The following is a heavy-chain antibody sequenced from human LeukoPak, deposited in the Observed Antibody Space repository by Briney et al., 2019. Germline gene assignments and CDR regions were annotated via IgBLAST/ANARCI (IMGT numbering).Heavy chain of an antibody. CDR1: GGSISSTSYH. CDR3: VRYASGSYYWFDP. J-gene: IGHJ5*02. V-gene: IGHV4-39*01. CDR2: VYYTGSA. D-gene: IGHD3-10*01. Sequence: SETLSLTCTVSGGSISSTSYHWAWIRQPPGKGLEWIATVYYTGSAYYNPSLKSRVTISVDTSKSQFSLKLSSVTTADTALYYCVRYASGSYYWFDPWGQGTLVTVSS.